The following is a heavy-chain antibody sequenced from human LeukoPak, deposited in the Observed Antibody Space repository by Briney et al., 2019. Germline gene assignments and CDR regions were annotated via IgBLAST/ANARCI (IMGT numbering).Heavy chain of an antibody. CDR3: AKRGVVIRVILVGFHKEAYYFDS. J-gene: IGHJ4*02. D-gene: IGHD3-22*01. V-gene: IGHV3-23*01. CDR2: ISDSGGRT. Sequence: GGSLRLSCAVSGITLSNYGMSWVRQAPGKGLEWVAGISDSGGRTNYADSVKGRFTISRDDPKNTMYLQMNSLRAEDTAVYFCAKRGVVIRVILVGFHKEAYYFDSWGQGALVTVSS. CDR1: GITLSNYG.